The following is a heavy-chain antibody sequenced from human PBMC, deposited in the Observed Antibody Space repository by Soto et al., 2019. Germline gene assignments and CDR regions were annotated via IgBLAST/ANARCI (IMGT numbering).Heavy chain of an antibody. Sequence: GGSLRLPCSAPGFTFSSYGLHWVRQATGKGLEWVAVISYDGSNKYYADSVKGRFTISRDNSKNTLYLQMNSLRAEDTAVYYCAKDREQQPYGYWGQGTLVTVSS. CDR2: ISYDGSNK. CDR1: GFTFSSYG. D-gene: IGHD6-13*01. CDR3: AKDREQQPYGY. J-gene: IGHJ4*02. V-gene: IGHV3-30*18.